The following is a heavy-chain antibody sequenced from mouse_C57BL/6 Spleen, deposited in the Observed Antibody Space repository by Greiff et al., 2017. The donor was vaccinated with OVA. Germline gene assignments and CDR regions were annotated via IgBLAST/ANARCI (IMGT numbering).Heavy chain of an antibody. CDR1: GYTFTSYW. V-gene: IGHV1-64*01. CDR2: IHPNSGST. D-gene: IGHD1-1*01. J-gene: IGHJ4*01. Sequence: QVQLQQSGAELVKPGASVKLSCKASGYTFTSYWMHWVKQRPGQGLEWIGMIHPNSGSTNYNEKFKSKATLTVDKSSSTAYMQLSSLTSEDSAVYYCARWDAGSSFFYAMDYWGQGTSVTVSS. CDR3: ARWDAGSSFFYAMDY.